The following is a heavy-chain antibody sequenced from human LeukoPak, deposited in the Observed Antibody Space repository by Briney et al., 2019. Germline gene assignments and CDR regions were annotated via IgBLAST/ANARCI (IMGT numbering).Heavy chain of an antibody. D-gene: IGHD7-27*01. V-gene: IGHV3-48*02. J-gene: IGHJ4*02. Sequence: PGGSLRLSCAASGFTFSFYSMNWVRQAPGKGLEWVSYISSSSGTIYYADSVKGRFTISGDNAKNSLYLQMNSLRDEDTAVYYCTRDKTGNYYLDYWGQGTLVTVSS. CDR2: ISSSSGTI. CDR1: GFTFSFYS. CDR3: TRDKTGNYYLDY.